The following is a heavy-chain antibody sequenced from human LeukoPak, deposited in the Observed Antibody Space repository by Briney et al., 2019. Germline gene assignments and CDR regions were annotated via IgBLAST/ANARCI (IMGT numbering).Heavy chain of an antibody. CDR2: INTANGNT. V-gene: IGHV1-3*04. D-gene: IGHD6-19*01. CDR1: GYTFTSYV. Sequence: ALVKVSCKASGYTFTSYVMHWVRQAPGQRLEWMGWINTANGNTKYSQKFQGRVTVTRDTSASTAYMELSSLRSEDTAVYYCARDPYSSAWYSPYYFDYWGQGALVTVSS. J-gene: IGHJ4*02. CDR3: ARDPYSSAWYSPYYFDY.